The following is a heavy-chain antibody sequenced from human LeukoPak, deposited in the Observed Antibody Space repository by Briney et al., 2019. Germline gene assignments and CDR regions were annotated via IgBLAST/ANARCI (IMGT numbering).Heavy chain of an antibody. Sequence: PGGSLRLSCAASGFTFSSYSMNWVRQAPGKGLEWVSSISSSSSYIYYADSVKGRFTISRDNAKNSLYLQMNSLRAEDTAVYYCARDIYSSSWYLKGWFDPWGQGTLVTVSS. V-gene: IGHV3-21*01. CDR2: ISSSSSYI. J-gene: IGHJ5*02. D-gene: IGHD6-13*01. CDR3: ARDIYSSSWYLKGWFDP. CDR1: GFTFSSYS.